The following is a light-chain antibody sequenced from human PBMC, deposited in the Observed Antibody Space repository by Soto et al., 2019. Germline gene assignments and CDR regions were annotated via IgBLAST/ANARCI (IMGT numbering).Light chain of an antibody. CDR2: DAS. J-gene: IGKJ2*01. CDR1: QSINNW. Sequence: DIQMTQSPSTLAASVGDRVTITCRASQSINNWLAWYQQKPGKAPNLLIYDASSLESGVPSRFSGSGSGTEFTLTISSVQPGDFATYYCQQYNSNFGQGTKLEIK. V-gene: IGKV1-5*01. CDR3: QQYNSN.